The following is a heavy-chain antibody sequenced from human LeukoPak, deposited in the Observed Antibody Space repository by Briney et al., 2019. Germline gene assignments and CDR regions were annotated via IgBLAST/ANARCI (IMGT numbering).Heavy chain of an antibody. J-gene: IGHJ4*02. CDR3: SKRDGYNSGWVDY. D-gene: IGHD5-24*01. Sequence: PGGSLRLSCAASGFTFNSYAMSWVRQAPGKGLEWVSAISGTGGSTYYADSVKGRFTISRDNSKNTLYLQMNSLRAEDTAVYYCSKRDGYNSGWVDYWGQGTQVTVSS. V-gene: IGHV3-23*01. CDR1: GFTFNSYA. CDR2: ISGTGGST.